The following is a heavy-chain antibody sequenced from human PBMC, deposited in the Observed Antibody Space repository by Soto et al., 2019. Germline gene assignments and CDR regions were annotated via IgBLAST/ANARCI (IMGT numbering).Heavy chain of an antibody. CDR1: GGSISSYY. J-gene: IGHJ6*03. Sequence: QVQLQESGPGLVKPSETLSLTCTVSGGSISSYYWSWIRQPPGKGLEWIGYIYYSGSTNYNPSLNSPVNISVDTPKNQFTLKLGSVTAADTAVYYCASLYGDYEDVWGKGTTVTVSS. CDR3: ASLYGDYEDV. D-gene: IGHD4-17*01. V-gene: IGHV4-59*08. CDR2: IYYSGST.